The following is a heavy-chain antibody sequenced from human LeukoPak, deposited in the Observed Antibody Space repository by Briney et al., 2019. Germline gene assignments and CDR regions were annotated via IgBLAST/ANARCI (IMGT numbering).Heavy chain of an antibody. CDR1: GYTFTSYY. Sequence: ASVKVSCKASGYTFTSYYMHWVRQAPGQGLEWMGIINPSGGSTSYAQKFQGRVTMTRDMSTSTVYMELSSLRSEDTAVYYCARANSGYSYGPDFDHWGQGTLVTVSS. CDR3: ARANSGYSYGPDFDH. J-gene: IGHJ4*02. CDR2: INPSGGST. D-gene: IGHD5-18*01. V-gene: IGHV1-46*01.